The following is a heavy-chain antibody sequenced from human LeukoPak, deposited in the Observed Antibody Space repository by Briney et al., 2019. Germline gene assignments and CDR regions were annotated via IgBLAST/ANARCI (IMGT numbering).Heavy chain of an antibody. CDR3: VRSPACSSGTCYPNWFDP. V-gene: IGHV5-51*01. CDR1: GYSFTNNW. Sequence: GESLKISCKGSGYSFTNNWIGWVRQMPGKGLEWMGITYPGDSNTRYSPSFQGQVAISADKSISSAYLQWSSLKASDTAMYYCVRSPACSSGTCYPNWFDPWGQGTLVTVSS. J-gene: IGHJ5*02. D-gene: IGHD2-15*01. CDR2: TYPGDSNT.